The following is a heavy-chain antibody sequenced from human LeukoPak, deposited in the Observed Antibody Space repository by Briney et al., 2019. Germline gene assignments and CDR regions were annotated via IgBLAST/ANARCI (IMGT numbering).Heavy chain of an antibody. CDR2: IIPIFGTA. J-gene: IGHJ4*02. V-gene: IGHV1-69*13. D-gene: IGHD6-25*01. CDR3: ARTPAKRLGRFDY. CDR1: GGTFSSYA. Sequence: ASVKVSCKASGGTFSSYAISWVRQAPGQGLEWRGGIIPIFGTANYAQKFQGRVTITADESTSTAYMELSSLRSEDTAVYYCARTPAKRLGRFDYWGQGTLVTVSS.